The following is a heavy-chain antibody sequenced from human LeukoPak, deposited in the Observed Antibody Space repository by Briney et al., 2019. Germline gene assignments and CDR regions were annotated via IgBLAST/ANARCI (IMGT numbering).Heavy chain of an antibody. Sequence: ASVKVSCKASGYTFTSYDINWVRQATGQGLEWMGWMNPNSGNTGYAQKFQGRVTMTRDTSISTAYMELSRLRSDDTAVYYCARDPGINWFDPWGQGTLVTVSS. CDR2: MNPNSGNT. CDR1: GYTFTSYD. J-gene: IGHJ5*02. V-gene: IGHV1-8*01. D-gene: IGHD2/OR15-2a*01. CDR3: ARDPGINWFDP.